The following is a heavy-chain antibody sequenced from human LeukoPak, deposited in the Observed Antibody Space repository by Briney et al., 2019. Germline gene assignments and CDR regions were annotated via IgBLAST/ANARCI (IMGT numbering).Heavy chain of an antibody. J-gene: IGHJ3*02. V-gene: IGHV5-51*01. CDR3: ARGRDGYNYFDAFDI. Sequence: GESLKISCKGSGSNFTSCWIGWVRQVPGKGLEWVGIIYPDDSDTRYSPSFQGQVTISADKSIRTAYLQWSSLKASDIAMYYCARGRDGYNYFDAFDICGERTMVTVSS. CDR2: IYPDDSDT. D-gene: IGHD5-24*01. CDR1: GSNFTSCW.